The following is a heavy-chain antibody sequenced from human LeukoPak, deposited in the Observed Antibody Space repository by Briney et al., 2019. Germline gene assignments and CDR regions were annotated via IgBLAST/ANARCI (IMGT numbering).Heavy chain of an antibody. J-gene: IGHJ4*02. D-gene: IGHD3-22*01. CDR1: GGSISSGGYY. CDR3: ANLVVTKGNHYFDY. Sequence: PSETLSLTCTVSGGSISSGGYYWSWIRQHPGKGLEWIGYIYYSGSTYYNPSLKSRVTISVDTSKNQFSLKLSSVTAADTAVYYCANLVVTKGNHYFDYWGQGTLVTVSS. CDR2: IYYSGST. V-gene: IGHV4-31*03.